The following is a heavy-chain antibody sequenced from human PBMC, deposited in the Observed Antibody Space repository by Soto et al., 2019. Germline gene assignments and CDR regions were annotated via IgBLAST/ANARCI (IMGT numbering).Heavy chain of an antibody. J-gene: IGHJ4*02. Sequence: GGSLRLSCAAAEFTVSSNYMTWVRQAPGKGLDWVSVIYSGGSTYYADSVKGRFTISRDNSKNTLYLQMNSLRAEDTAVYYCARGFKWLDYWGQGTLVNGS. CDR3: ARGFKWLDY. D-gene: IGHD5-12*01. CDR1: EFTVSSNY. CDR2: IYSGGST. V-gene: IGHV3-53*01.